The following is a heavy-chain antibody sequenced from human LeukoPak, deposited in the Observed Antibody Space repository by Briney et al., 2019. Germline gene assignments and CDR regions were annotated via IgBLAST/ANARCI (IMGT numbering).Heavy chain of an antibody. CDR3: ASDLDSWSASTSDLAKEHYNWFAP. D-gene: IGHD3-3*01. Sequence: ASVKVSCKASGGTFISYAISWVRQAPGQGLEGMGGIIPIFGTANYAQRFQGRVRITAHESTTTDCLATSTLRSADTALYHRASDLDSWSASTSDLAKEHYNWFAPWGQGTLVTVSS. J-gene: IGHJ5*02. CDR2: IIPIFGTA. CDR1: GGTFISYA. V-gene: IGHV1-69*01.